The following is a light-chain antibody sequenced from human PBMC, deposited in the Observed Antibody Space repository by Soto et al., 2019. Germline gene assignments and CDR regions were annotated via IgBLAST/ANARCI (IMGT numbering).Light chain of an antibody. CDR1: SSDIGGYTF. CDR3: SSYTTSRTLI. V-gene: IGLV2-14*03. J-gene: IGLJ2*01. CDR2: DVS. Sequence: QSALTQPASVSGSPGQSISISCTGTSSDIGGYTFVSWYQHPPGKAPKVMIYDVSNRPSGVSDRFSGSKSGNTASLTISGLQTEDEADYYCSSYTTSRTLIFGGGTKLTVL.